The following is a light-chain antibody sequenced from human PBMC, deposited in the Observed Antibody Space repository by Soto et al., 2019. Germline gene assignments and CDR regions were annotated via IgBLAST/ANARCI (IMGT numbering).Light chain of an antibody. Sequence: GDRVTITCRASQAISSALAWYQQKPGKPPKLLIYDASTLQSGVPSRFSGTASGTDFTLTINSLQPEDFATYYCQQFNNWPVTFGPGTKWIS. V-gene: IGKV1D-13*01. CDR2: DAS. CDR3: QQFNNWPVT. CDR1: QAISSA. J-gene: IGKJ3*01.